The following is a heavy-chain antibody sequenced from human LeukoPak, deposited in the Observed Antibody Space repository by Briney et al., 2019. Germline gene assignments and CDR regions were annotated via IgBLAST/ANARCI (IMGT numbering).Heavy chain of an antibody. Sequence: SETLSLTCTVSGGSISGYYWSWIRQPPGKGLEWIGYIYYSGSTNYNPSLKSRVTISVDTSKNQFSLKLSSVTAADTAVYYCARGVFGVVIIGDYFALDYWGQGTLVTVSS. J-gene: IGHJ4*02. CDR2: IYYSGST. CDR3: ARGVFGVVIIGDYFALDY. V-gene: IGHV4-59*01. D-gene: IGHD3-3*01. CDR1: GGSISGYY.